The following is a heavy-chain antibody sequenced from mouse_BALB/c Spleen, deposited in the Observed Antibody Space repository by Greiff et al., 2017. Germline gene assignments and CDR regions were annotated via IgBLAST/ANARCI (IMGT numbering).Heavy chain of an antibody. CDR2: ISNGGGST. Sequence: EVKLVESGGGLVQPGGSLKLSCAASGFTFSSYTMSWVRQTPEKRLEWVAYISNGGGSTYYPDTVKGRFTISRDNAKNTLYLQMSSLKSEDTAMYYCARDYGNYEGVLFDDWGQGTTLTVSS. V-gene: IGHV5-12-2*01. D-gene: IGHD2-1*01. J-gene: IGHJ2*01. CDR1: GFTFSSYT. CDR3: ARDYGNYEGVLFDD.